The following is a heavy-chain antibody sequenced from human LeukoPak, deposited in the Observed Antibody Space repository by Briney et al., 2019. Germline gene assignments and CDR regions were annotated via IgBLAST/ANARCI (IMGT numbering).Heavy chain of an antibody. V-gene: IGHV3-48*03. D-gene: IGHD6-19*01. CDR1: GFTFHNYE. CDR2: ISSSGSTI. CDR3: ATLGYSSGRYDY. Sequence: GGSLRLSCVASGFTFHNYEMNWVRQAPGKGLEWVSYISSSGSTIYYADSVKGRFTISRDNAKNSLYLQMNSLRAEDTAVYYCATLGYSSGRYDYWGQGTLVTVSS. J-gene: IGHJ4*02.